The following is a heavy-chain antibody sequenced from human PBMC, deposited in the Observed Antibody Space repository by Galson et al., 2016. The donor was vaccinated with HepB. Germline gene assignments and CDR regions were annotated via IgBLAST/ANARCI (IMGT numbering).Heavy chain of an antibody. CDR1: GDSVSSDSAA. CDR2: TYYRYKWYN. J-gene: IGHJ4*02. D-gene: IGHD6-13*01. CDR3: SRESQQLYYFDY. Sequence: CAISGDSVSSDSAAWTWIRQSPSRRLEWLGRTYYRYKWYNDYAVSVQSRITINTDTSKNQFSLQLNSVTPEVAALYYCSRESQQLYYFDYWAQGTLVTVSS. V-gene: IGHV6-1*01.